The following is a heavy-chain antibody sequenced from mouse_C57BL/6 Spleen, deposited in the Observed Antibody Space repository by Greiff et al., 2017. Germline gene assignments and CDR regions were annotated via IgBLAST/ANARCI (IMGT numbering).Heavy chain of an antibody. V-gene: IGHV14-3*01. J-gene: IGHJ4*01. D-gene: IGHD1-1*01. CDR3: AALITTVVAVGDYTMDY. Sequence: EVQLQESVAELVRPGASVKLSCTASGFNIKNTYMHWVKQRPEQGLEWIGRIDPANGNPTYAPKFPGKAPLTADTSSNTAYLQLSSLTSEDTAIYYWAALITTVVAVGDYTMDYWGQGTSVTVSA. CDR1: GFNIKNTY. CDR2: IDPANGNP.